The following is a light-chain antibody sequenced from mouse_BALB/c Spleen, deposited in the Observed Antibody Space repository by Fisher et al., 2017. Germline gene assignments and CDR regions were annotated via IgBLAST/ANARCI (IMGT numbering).Light chain of an antibody. Sequence: DIVLTQSTAIMSASLGEKVTMSCRASSSVSYMYWYQQKPGSSPRLWIYSTSNLASGVPTRFSGSGSGTSYSLTISSMEAEDAATYYCQQFTSSPWTFGGGTKLEIK. CDR3: QQFTSSPWT. J-gene: IGKJ1*01. V-gene: IGKV4-50*01. CDR2: STS. CDR1: SSVSY.